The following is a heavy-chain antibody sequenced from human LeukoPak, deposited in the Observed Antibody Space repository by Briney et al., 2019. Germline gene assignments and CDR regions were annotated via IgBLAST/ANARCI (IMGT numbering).Heavy chain of an antibody. Sequence: SETLSLTCGVSGGSIDSTNYWSWVRQAPGRGLEWIGEIAHDGTRNYNSSLRSRVAMSFDRANNYFSLSLTAVTAADTALYYCTGENRPFCPFAFWGQGGLVTVSS. J-gene: IGHJ4*02. CDR2: IAHDGTR. CDR1: GGSIDSTNY. D-gene: IGHD2/OR15-2a*01. CDR3: TGENRPFCPFAF. V-gene: IGHV4-4*02.